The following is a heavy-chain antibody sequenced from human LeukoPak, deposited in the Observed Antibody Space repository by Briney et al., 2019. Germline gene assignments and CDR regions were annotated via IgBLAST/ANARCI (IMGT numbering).Heavy chain of an antibody. CDR1: GESFSDYY. D-gene: IGHD6-19*01. CDR3: ARVAGWHWFDP. Sequence: PSETLSLTCGVYGESFSDYYWTWVRQAPGRGLEWVSSIRPSGDNTYYGDSVKGRFTISRDNSKNTVYLQMNNMRVDDTAVYYCARVAGWHWFDPWGQGTLVTVSS. J-gene: IGHJ5*02. CDR2: IRPSGDNT. V-gene: IGHV3-23*01.